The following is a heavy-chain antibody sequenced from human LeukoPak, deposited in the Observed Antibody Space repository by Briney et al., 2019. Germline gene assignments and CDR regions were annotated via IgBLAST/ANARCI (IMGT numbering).Heavy chain of an antibody. CDR1: GFNFNNYW. D-gene: IGHD5-18*01. V-gene: IGHV3-7*01. CDR3: AREVDTAMVTLDY. J-gene: IGHJ4*02. Sequence: PGGSLRLSCAASGFNFNNYWMSWVRQAPGKGLEWVANIKQDGSDNYYVDSVEGRFTISRESARNSLYLQMNSLRAEDTAVYYCAREVDTAMVTLDYWGQGTLVTVSS. CDR2: IKQDGSDN.